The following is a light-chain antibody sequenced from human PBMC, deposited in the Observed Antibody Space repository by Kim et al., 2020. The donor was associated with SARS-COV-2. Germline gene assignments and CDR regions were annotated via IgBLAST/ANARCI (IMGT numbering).Light chain of an antibody. CDR3: QQYNNWPPYT. J-gene: IGKJ2*01. CDR2: GAS. CDR1: QSVSSN. Sequence: EIVMKQSPATLSVSPVERATLSCRASQSVSSNLAWYQQKPGQAPRRLIYGASTRATGIPARFSGSGSGTEFTLTISSLQSEDFAVYYCQQYNNWPPYTFGQGTKLEI. V-gene: IGKV3-15*01.